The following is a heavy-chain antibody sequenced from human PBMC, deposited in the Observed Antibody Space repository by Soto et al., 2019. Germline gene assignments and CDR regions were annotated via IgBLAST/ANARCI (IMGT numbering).Heavy chain of an antibody. CDR1: GYTFTSYG. D-gene: IGHD5-12*01. J-gene: IGHJ6*02. Sequence: ASVKVSCKASGYTFTSYGISWVRQAPGQGLEWMGWISAYNGNTNYAQKLQGRVTMTTDTSTSTAYMELRSLRSDDTAVYYCGRDGGVDIVATIRNYYYGMDVWGQGTTVTVSS. CDR3: GRDGGVDIVATIRNYYYGMDV. V-gene: IGHV1-18*01. CDR2: ISAYNGNT.